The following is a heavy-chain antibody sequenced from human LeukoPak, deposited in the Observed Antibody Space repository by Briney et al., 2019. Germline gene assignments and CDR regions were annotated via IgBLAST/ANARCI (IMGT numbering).Heavy chain of an antibody. Sequence: PGGSLRLSCAASGFTFSSYAMNWVRQAPGKGLEWVSSGHSDGTAYYADSVKGRFTISRDNSKNTLSLQMNSLRAEDTAVYYCAKGSRIAARPTIWFDSWDQGTLVTVSS. D-gene: IGHD6-6*01. CDR1: GFTFSSYA. V-gene: IGHV3-23*01. CDR2: GHSDGTA. J-gene: IGHJ5*01. CDR3: AKGSRIAARPTIWFDS.